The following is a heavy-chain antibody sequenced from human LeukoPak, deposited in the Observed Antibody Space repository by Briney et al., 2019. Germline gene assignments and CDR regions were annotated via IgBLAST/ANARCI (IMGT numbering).Heavy chain of an antibody. CDR3: ARVEIWFGY. D-gene: IGHD2/OR15-2a*01. V-gene: IGHV1-8*01. CDR1: GYTFTSYD. J-gene: IGHJ4*02. CDR2: MNSNSGNT. Sequence: ASVKVSCKASGYTFTSYDINWVRQATGQGLEWMGWMNSNSGNTGIAQKFQGKVTMTRNTYRSRAYMELRSLRSEATAVYYCARVEIWFGYWGQGTLVTVSS.